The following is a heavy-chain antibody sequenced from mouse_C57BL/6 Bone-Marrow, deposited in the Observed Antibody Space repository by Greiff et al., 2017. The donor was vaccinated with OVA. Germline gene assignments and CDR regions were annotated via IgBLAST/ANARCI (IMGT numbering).Heavy chain of an antibody. D-gene: IGHD1-1*01. CDR1: GFTFTNYY. CDR2: IRNKPNGSTT. Sequence: EVKVEESGGGLVQPGDSLSLSCAASGFTFTNYYMSWVRQPPGKALEWLAFIRNKPNGSTTEYSASVKGRFTISRDNSQSILYLQMNALRAEDSATYYFAGYKGRVAVDYFDYWGQGTALTVSS. J-gene: IGHJ2*01. V-gene: IGHV7-3*01. CDR3: AGYKGRVAVDYFDY.